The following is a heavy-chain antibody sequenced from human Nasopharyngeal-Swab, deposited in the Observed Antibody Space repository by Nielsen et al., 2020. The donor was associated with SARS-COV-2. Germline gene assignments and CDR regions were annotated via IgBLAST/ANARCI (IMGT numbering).Heavy chain of an antibody. V-gene: IGHV4-39*01. D-gene: IGHD4-11*01. J-gene: IGHJ6*02. CDR3: ARFLDKVDYTYGMDV. CDR2: IYYSGST. Sequence: WIRQPPGKGLEWIGSIYYSGSTYYNPSLKSRVTISVDTSKNQFSLKLSSVTAADTAVYYCARFLDKVDYTYGMDVWGQGTTVTVSS.